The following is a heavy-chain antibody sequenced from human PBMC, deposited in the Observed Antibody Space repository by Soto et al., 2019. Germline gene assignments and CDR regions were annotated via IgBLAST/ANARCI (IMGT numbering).Heavy chain of an antibody. CDR2: IYYSGST. CDR3: ARAESAESMVLSSFGHWLDP. Sequence: SETLSLTCTVSGGSVRSDSYYWSWIRQPPGKGLEWIGYIYYSGSTNYNPSLSGRVIISVDTSRNQSSLKLSAVTAADTAVYYCARAESAESMVLSSFGHWLDPWGQGTLVTVSS. D-gene: IGHD3-10*01. J-gene: IGHJ5*02. V-gene: IGHV4-61*01. CDR1: GGSVRSDSYY.